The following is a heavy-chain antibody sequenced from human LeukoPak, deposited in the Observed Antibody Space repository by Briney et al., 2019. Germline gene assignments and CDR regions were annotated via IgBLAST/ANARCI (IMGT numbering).Heavy chain of an antibody. CDR3: ARQPGGTAAFDI. D-gene: IGHD1-14*01. J-gene: IGHJ3*02. V-gene: IGHV4-59*08. Sequence: SETLSLTCTVSGGSINSYYWSWVRQPPGKGLEWIGYIYYTGGETNYNPSLKSRLTISVDTSKNQFSLMLTSVTAADTAVYYCARQPGGTAAFDIWAQGTMITDSS. CDR1: GGSINSYY. CDR2: IYYTGGET.